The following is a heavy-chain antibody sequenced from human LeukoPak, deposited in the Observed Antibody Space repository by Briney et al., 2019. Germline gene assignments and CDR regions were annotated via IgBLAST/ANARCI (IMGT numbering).Heavy chain of an antibody. V-gene: IGHV3-48*02. CDR3: ARAVSGYIYGYGY. CDR2: ISSSSSTI. CDR1: GFTFSNYN. J-gene: IGHJ4*02. Sequence: GGSLRLSCVASGFTFSNYNINWVRQAPGKGLEWVSYISSSSSTIHYADSVKGRFTISRDNAKNSLYLRMNSLRDEDTAVYYCARAVSGYIYGYGYWGQGTLVTVSS. D-gene: IGHD5-18*01.